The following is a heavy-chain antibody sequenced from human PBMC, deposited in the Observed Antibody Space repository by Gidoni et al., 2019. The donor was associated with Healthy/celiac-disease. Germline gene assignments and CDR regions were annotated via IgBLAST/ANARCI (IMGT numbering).Heavy chain of an antibody. D-gene: IGHD2-15*01. J-gene: IGHJ4*02. CDR2: IKSKTDGGTT. CDR3: TTSPLDIVVVVASFDY. Sequence: EVQLVESGGGLVKPGGSLRLSCAASGFTFSNAWMSWVRQAPGKGLEWVGRIKSKTDGGTTDYAAPVKGRFTISRDDSKNTLYLQMNSLKTEDTAVYYCTTSPLDIVVVVASFDYWGQGTLVTVSS. CDR1: GFTFSNAW. V-gene: IGHV3-15*01.